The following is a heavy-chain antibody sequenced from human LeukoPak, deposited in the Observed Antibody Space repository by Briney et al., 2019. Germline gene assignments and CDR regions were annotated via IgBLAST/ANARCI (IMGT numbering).Heavy chain of an antibody. CDR1: GFTFDDYG. CDR3: ARVEGGSYYVWYFDY. CDR2: INWNGGST. J-gene: IGHJ4*02. D-gene: IGHD1-26*01. V-gene: IGHV3-20*04. Sequence: GGSLRLSCAASGFTFDDYGMSWVRQAPGKGLEWVSGINWNGGSTGYADSVKGRFTISRDNAKNSLYLQMNSLRAEDTALYYCARVEGGSYYVWYFDYWGQGTLVTVSS.